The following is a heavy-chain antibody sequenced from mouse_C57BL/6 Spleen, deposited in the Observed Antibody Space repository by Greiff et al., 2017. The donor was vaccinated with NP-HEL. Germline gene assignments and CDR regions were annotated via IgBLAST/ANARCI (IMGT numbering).Heavy chain of an antibody. Sequence: ESGPGLVKPSQSLSLTCSVTGYSITSGYYWNWIRQFPGNKLEWMGYISYDGSNNYNPSLNNRISITRDTAKNQFFLKLNSVTTEDTATYYCARIYPGFAYWGQGTLVTVSA. CDR1: GYSITSGYY. CDR2: ISYDGSN. CDR3: ARIYPGFAY. D-gene: IGHD1-1*01. V-gene: IGHV3-6*01. J-gene: IGHJ3*01.